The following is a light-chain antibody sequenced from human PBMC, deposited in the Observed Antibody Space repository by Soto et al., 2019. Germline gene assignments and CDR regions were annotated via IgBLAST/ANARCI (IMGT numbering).Light chain of an antibody. Sequence: QSALTQPASVSGSPGQSITISCAGTSSDVGAYTYVSWYQQHPGKAPKLMIYDVSNRPSGVSNRFSGSKSGNTASLTISGLPAEDEADYYCTSYTSSSTPYVFGGGTKLTVL. CDR3: TSYTSSSTPYV. J-gene: IGLJ1*01. CDR2: DVS. V-gene: IGLV2-14*01. CDR1: SSDVGAYTY.